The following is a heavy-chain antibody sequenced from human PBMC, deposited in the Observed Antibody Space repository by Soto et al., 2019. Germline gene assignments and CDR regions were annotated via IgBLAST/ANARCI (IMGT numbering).Heavy chain of an antibody. CDR2: IWYDGSDK. V-gene: IGHV3-33*01. CDR1: GFTFGAYP. Sequence: GGSLRLSCAASGFTFGAYPMHWVRQAPGKGLEWVTLIWYDGSDKYYADSVKGRFTISRDDSKNTLYLQMDSLRAEDTAVYFCARGNGYSYGAFFDYWGQGALVTVSS. J-gene: IGHJ4*02. CDR3: ARGNGYSYGAFFDY. D-gene: IGHD5-18*01.